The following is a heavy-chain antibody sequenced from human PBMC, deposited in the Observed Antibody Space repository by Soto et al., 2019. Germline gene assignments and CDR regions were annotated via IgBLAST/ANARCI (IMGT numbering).Heavy chain of an antibody. Sequence: PGESLKISCKGPGHLFNNHWIGWVRQTPGKGLEWMGLIFTRDSETKTSPSFQGHVSFSVDNSINTVYLQWTSLKTTDTGIYFCARAYFASGHAYDLWGQGTLVPVSP. D-gene: IGHD3-10*01. V-gene: IGHV5-51*01. J-gene: IGHJ1*01. CDR3: ARAYFASGHAYDL. CDR1: GHLFNNHW. CDR2: IFTRDSET.